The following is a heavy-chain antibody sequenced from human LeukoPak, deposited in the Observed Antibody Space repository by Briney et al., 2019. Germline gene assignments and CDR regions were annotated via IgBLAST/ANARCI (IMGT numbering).Heavy chain of an antibody. D-gene: IGHD1-14*01. J-gene: IGHJ4*02. Sequence: SETLSLTCTVSGGSISSGGYYWSWIRQPPGKGLEWIGYIYHSGSTYYNPSLKSRVTISVDRSKNQFSLKLSSVTAADTAVYYCAGIRTALYWGQGTLVTVSS. CDR3: AGIRTALY. V-gene: IGHV4-30-2*01. CDR2: IYHSGST. CDR1: GGSISSGGYY.